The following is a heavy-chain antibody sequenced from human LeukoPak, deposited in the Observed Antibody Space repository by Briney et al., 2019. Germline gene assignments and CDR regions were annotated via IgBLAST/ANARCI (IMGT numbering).Heavy chain of an antibody. Sequence: ASVKVSYTASGDTFTSYVISWVRQAPGQGLEWMGWISAFIGDTNYAQKFQGRATMTTDTSTSTAYMELRSLSSEDTAVYYCGRRLQAGSPQLDMDVWGRGTTVTVSS. CDR2: ISAFIGDT. D-gene: IGHD3-10*01. J-gene: IGHJ6*02. V-gene: IGHV1-18*01. CDR3: GRRLQAGSPQLDMDV. CDR1: GDTFTSYV.